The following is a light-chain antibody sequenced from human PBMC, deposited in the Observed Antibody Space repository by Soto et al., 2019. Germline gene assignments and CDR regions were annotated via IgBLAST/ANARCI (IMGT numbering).Light chain of an antibody. J-gene: IGLJ2*01. CDR3: AAWDDSLNGPV. CDR2: YDD. Sequence: QSVLTQPPSVSEAPRQRVTISCSGSSSNIGTNAVNWYQQLPGKAPKLLIYYDDLLPSGVSDRFSGSKSGTSASLAISGLQSEDEADYYCAAWDDSLNGPVFGGGTTLTVL. V-gene: IGLV1-36*01. CDR1: SSNIGTNA.